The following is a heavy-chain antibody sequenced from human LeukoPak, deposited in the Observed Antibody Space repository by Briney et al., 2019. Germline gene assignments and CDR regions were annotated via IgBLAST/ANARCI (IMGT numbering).Heavy chain of an antibody. CDR1: GFTFSSYA. V-gene: IGHV3-72*01. Sequence: PGGSLRLSCAASGFTFSSYAMSWVRQAPGKGLEWVGRTRNKANSYTTEYAASVKGRFTISRDDSKNTLYLQMNSLKTEDTAVYYCTTRGGSFSIFDYWGQGTLVTVSS. D-gene: IGHD1-26*01. CDR3: TTRGGSFSIFDY. CDR2: TRNKANSYTT. J-gene: IGHJ4*02.